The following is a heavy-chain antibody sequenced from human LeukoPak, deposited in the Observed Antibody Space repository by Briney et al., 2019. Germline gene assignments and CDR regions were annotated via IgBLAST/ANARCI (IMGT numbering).Heavy chain of an antibody. CDR2: ISGSGDNT. Sequence: GGSLRLSCAASGFTFSSYAMSWVRQAPGKGLEWVSGISGSGDNTYYADSVKGRFTISRDNSKNTLYLQMNSLRAEDTAVYYCARGSYCGGDCYSLGYWGQGTLVTVSS. CDR3: ARGSYCGGDCYSLGY. D-gene: IGHD2-21*02. CDR1: GFTFSSYA. V-gene: IGHV3-23*01. J-gene: IGHJ4*02.